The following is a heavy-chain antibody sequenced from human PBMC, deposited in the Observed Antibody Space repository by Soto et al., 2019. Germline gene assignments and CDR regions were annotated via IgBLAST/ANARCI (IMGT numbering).Heavy chain of an antibody. V-gene: IGHV3-30*03. CDR2: ISYDGSNK. CDR1: GFTFSSYG. CDR3: ARISGYDLGVAY. J-gene: IGHJ4*02. Sequence: GGSLRLSCAPSGFTFSSYGMHWVRQAPGKGLEWVAVISYDGSNKYYADSVKGRFTISRDNSKNTLYLQMNSLRAEDTAVYYCARISGYDLGVAYWGQGTLVTVSS. D-gene: IGHD5-12*01.